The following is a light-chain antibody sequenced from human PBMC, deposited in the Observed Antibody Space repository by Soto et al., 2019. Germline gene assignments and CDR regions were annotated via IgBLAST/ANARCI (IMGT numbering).Light chain of an antibody. CDR2: EAS. J-gene: IGKJ1*01. CDR1: QGIANY. Sequence: DVQMTQSPSSLSASVGDRVTITCRASQGIANYLAWYQQKPGTVPNLLIYEASTLQSGVPSRFSGNGSGTDVTLTISSLRPGDVATYYFQTYNSASRTFGQGTKVEIK. V-gene: IGKV1-27*01. CDR3: QTYNSASRT.